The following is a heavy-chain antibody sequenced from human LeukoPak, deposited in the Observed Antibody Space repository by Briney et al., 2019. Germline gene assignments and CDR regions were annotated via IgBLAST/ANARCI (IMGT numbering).Heavy chain of an antibody. D-gene: IGHD6-13*01. CDR3: ARHAGGIAAAGTRPFDY. CDR1: GGSCRSSTYY. CDR2: IYYSGST. J-gene: IGHJ4*02. Sequence: LTTRSRTCTVAGGSCRSSTYYWGWIRQPPGKGLEWIGSIYYSGSTYYTPSLKSRVTMSVDTSKNQFSLKLSSVTAADTAVYYCARHAGGIAAAGTRPFDYWGQGTLVTVSS. V-gene: IGHV4-39*01.